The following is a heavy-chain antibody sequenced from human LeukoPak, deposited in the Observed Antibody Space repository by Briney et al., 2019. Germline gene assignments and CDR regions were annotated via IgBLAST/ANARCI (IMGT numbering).Heavy chain of an antibody. CDR3: ARDGGYSGYDYIY. V-gene: IGHV3-11*04. CDR1: GGSFSGFY. CDR2: ISSSGSGI. D-gene: IGHD5-12*01. Sequence: LSLTCEVYGGSFSGFYWSWIRQAPGKGLEWVSYISSSGSGIYYADSVKGRFTISRDNAKSSLYLQMNSLRAEDTAVYYCARDGGYSGYDYIYWGQGTLVTVSS. J-gene: IGHJ4*02.